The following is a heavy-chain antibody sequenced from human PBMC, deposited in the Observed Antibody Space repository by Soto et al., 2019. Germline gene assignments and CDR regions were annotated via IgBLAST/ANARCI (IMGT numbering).Heavy chain of an antibody. J-gene: IGHJ4*02. CDR2: ISGSGGST. Sequence: PGGSLRLSCAASGFTFSSYAMSWVRQAPGKGLEWVSAISGSGGSTYYADSVKGRFTISRDNSKNTLYLQMNSLRAEDTAVYYCAKVSGSSIIPLYYFDYWGQGTLVTVSS. D-gene: IGHD3-10*01. V-gene: IGHV3-23*01. CDR1: GFTFSSYA. CDR3: AKVSGSSIIPLYYFDY.